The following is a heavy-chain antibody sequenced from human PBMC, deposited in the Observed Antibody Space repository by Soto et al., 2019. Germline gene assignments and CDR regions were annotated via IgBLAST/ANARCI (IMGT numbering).Heavy chain of an antibody. V-gene: IGHV4-39*01. CDR1: GGTIVDLSDY. CDR3: ATRITMIVVVITTGLAFDI. CDR2: IYYSGST. J-gene: IGHJ3*02. D-gene: IGHD3-22*01. Sequence: SVPQSVPWTVAGGTIVDLSDYWGRNSKHPGKGLEWIGSIYYSGSTYYNPSLKSRVTISVDTSKNQFSLKLSSVTAADTAVYYCATRITMIVVVITTGLAFDIWGQRTIVTVSS.